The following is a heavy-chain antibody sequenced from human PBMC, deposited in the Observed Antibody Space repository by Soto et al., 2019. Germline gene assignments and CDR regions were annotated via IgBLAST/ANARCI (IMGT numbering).Heavy chain of an antibody. D-gene: IGHD5-18*01. CDR2: IKPNTGGT. V-gene: IGHV1-2*02. Sequence: ASLKVSFKASGYAFTGYNRRLLRESPVRGLEWMGWIKPNTGGTNYAQKFQGRVTMTWDTSINTAYIDLRSLRSQVTAVYYCATTMVSGNYGMDVWGTRTPVTVS. CDR1: GYAFTGYN. J-gene: IGHJ6*04. CDR3: ATTMVSGNYGMDV.